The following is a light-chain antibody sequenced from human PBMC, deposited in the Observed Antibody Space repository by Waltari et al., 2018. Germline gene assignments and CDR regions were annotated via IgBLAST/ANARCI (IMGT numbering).Light chain of an antibody. J-gene: IGLJ1*01. CDR2: EGN. Sequence: QSALTQPASVSGSPGQSITISCSGSRSDLGKYNLVSWYQQHPGKAPKLVIYEGNKRPSGVSARFSGSKSGNTASLTISGLQAEDEADYYCFSYAGSNTFYVFATGTKVTVL. CDR1: RSDLGKYNL. CDR3: FSYAGSNTFYV. V-gene: IGLV2-23*01.